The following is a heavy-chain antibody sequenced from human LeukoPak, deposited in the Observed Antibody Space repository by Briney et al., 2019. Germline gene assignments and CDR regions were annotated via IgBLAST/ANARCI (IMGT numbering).Heavy chain of an antibody. CDR2: ISWDGGST. V-gene: IGHV3-43D*03. D-gene: IGHD1-1*01. J-gene: IGHJ4*02. CDR3: AKGYPLDTTGIDY. Sequence: GGSLRLSCAASGFTFDDYAMHWVRQAPGKGLEWVSLISWDGGSTYYADSVKGRFTISRDNSKNSLYLQMNSLRAEDTALYYCAKGYPLDTTGIDYWGQGTLVTVSS. CDR1: GFTFDDYA.